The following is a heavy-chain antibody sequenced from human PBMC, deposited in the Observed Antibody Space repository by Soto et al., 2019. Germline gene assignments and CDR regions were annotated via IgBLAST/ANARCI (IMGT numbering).Heavy chain of an antibody. D-gene: IGHD2-2*01. CDR2: VYYSGTT. CDR1: GGSINSYY. V-gene: IGHV4-59*01. J-gene: IGHJ4*02. CDR3: ARAGSTWRYFFEY. Sequence: QVQLQESGPGLVKPSETLSLTCTVSGGSINSYYWSWIRQSLGKGLEWIGYVYYSGTTYYNPSLQSRVTISVDSSQKQFSLKVRSVTAADTAIYFCARAGSTWRYFFEYWGQGSLVTVSS.